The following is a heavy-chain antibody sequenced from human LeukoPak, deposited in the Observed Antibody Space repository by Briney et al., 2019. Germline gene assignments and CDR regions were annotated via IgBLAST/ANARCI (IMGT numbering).Heavy chain of an antibody. Sequence: GGSLRLSCAASGFTFTSFAMSWVRQAPGKGLEWVSAISGSGGSTYYADSEKGRFTISRDNSRNTLYLQMNSLRAEDTAVYYCAKDSRIAAAGTPSDWFDPWGQGTLVTVSS. D-gene: IGHD6-13*01. J-gene: IGHJ5*02. CDR3: AKDSRIAAAGTPSDWFDP. CDR1: GFTFTSFA. V-gene: IGHV3-23*01. CDR2: ISGSGGST.